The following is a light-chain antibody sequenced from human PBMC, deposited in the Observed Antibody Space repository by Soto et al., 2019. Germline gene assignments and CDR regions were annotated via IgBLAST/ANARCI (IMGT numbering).Light chain of an antibody. CDR3: QQSYSTPWT. V-gene: IGKV1-39*01. CDR2: AAS. CDR1: QSISSY. Sequence: DIQMTQSPSSLSASVGDRVTITCRASQSISSYLNWYQQKPGKAPKLLIYAASSLQSGVPSRFSSSRSGTEFTLTISSLQPEDFATYYCQQSYSTPWTFGQETKVEIK. J-gene: IGKJ1*01.